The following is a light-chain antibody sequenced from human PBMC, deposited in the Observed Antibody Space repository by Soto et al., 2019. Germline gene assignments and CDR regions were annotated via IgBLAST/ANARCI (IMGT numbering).Light chain of an antibody. CDR1: QGISNS. CDR3: QKDKSAPTWT. Sequence: DIQMTQSPSSLSASVGDRVTITCRASQGISNSLAWYQQKPGKVPKLLIYAASTLQSGVPSRFSGSGSGTDFTLTIISLQPEDVATYYCQKDKSAPTWTFGQGTKVDLK. V-gene: IGKV1-27*01. CDR2: AAS. J-gene: IGKJ1*01.